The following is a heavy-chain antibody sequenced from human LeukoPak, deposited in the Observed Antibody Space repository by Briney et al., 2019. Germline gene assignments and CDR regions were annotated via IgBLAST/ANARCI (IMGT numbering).Heavy chain of an antibody. CDR3: ARDLKPLQGVVTANLGSESDY. D-gene: IGHD2-21*02. J-gene: IGHJ4*02. CDR2: ISAYNGNT. Sequence: GASVKVSCKASGYTFTGYYMHWVRQAPGQGLEWMGWISAYNGNTNYAQKLQGRVTMTTDTSTSTAYMELRSLRSDDTAVYYCARDLKPLQGVVTANLGSESDYWGQGTLVTVSS. V-gene: IGHV1-18*04. CDR1: GYTFTGYY.